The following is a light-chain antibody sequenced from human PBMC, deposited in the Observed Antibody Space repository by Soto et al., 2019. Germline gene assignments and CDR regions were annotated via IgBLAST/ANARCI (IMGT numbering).Light chain of an antibody. CDR2: AAS. V-gene: IGKV1-27*01. Sequence: DIQMTQSPSSLSASVGDRVTITCRASQAIYNYLAWYQQKPGKVPTLLISAASTLQSGVPSRFSGSGSGTDFTLTIISLQPEVVATYYCQRFSAVPTFGGGTKVEI. J-gene: IGKJ4*01. CDR3: QRFSAVPT. CDR1: QAIYNY.